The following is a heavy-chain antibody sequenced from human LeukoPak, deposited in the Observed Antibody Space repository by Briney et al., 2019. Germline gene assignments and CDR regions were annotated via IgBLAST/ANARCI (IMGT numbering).Heavy chain of an antibody. D-gene: IGHD3-10*01. CDR3: ARASYYYGSGSSPLDY. CDR2: ISSSGSTI. CDR1: GFTFSSYE. J-gene: IGHJ4*02. Sequence: GGSLRLSCAASGFTFSSYEMNWVRQAPGKGLEWVSYISSSGSTIYYADSVKGRFTISRDNAKNSLHLQMNSLRAEDTAVYYCARASYYYGSGSSPLDYWGQGTLVTVSS. V-gene: IGHV3-48*03.